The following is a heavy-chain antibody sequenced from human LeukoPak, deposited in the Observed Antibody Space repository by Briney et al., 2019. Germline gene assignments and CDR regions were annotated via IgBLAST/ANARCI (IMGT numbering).Heavy chain of an antibody. Sequence: GGSLRLSCAGSGFTFSSYSMNWVRQAPGKGLKWVSYISSSSGTIYYADSVKGRFTISRDDAKNSLYLQMNSLRAEDTAVYYCASQPRGFDYWGQGTLVTVSS. CDR3: ASQPRGFDY. J-gene: IGHJ4*02. CDR1: GFTFSSYS. CDR2: ISSSSGTI. V-gene: IGHV3-48*01.